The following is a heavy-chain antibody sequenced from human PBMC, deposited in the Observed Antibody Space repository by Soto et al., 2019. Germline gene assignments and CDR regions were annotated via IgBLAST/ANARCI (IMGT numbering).Heavy chain of an antibody. V-gene: IGHV3-33*01. D-gene: IGHD3-10*02. Sequence: VGSLRLSCVVSGLTLTSYSMHWVRQAPGKGLEWVATFWYDASDKTYADSVEGRFTISRDPSRSTLFLQLDSLRAEDTAIYYCVFGAWNQYFFDYWGQEILVTVSS. CDR1: GLTLTSYS. CDR2: FWYDASDK. J-gene: IGHJ4*02. CDR3: VFGAWNQYFFDY.